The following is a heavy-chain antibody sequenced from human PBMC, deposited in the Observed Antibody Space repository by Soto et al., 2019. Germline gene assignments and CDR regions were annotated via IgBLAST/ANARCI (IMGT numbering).Heavy chain of an antibody. CDR1: GFTFSSYA. D-gene: IGHD3-9*01. V-gene: IGHV3-23*01. J-gene: IGHJ6*02. CDR3: AKNVWGITIFGGMDV. CDR2: ISGSGGST. Sequence: EVQLLESGGGLVQPGGSLRLSCAASGFTFSSYAMSWVRQAPGKGLEWVSAISGSGGSTYYADSVKGRFTISRDNSKYTLDQQMNSLRAEDTAVYYCAKNVWGITIFGGMDVWGQGTTVTVSS.